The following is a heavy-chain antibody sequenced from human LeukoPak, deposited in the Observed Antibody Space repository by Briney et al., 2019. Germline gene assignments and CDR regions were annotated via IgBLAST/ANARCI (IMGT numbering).Heavy chain of an antibody. J-gene: IGHJ3*02. Sequence: ASVKVSRKASGYTFTSYYMHWVRQAPGQGLEWMGIINPSGGSTSYAQKFQGRVTMTRDTSTSTVYMELSSLRSEDTAVYYCARDYSSSWYWYDAFDIWGQGTMVTVSS. CDR3: ARDYSSSWYWYDAFDI. CDR1: GYTFTSYY. V-gene: IGHV1-46*01. D-gene: IGHD6-13*01. CDR2: INPSGGST.